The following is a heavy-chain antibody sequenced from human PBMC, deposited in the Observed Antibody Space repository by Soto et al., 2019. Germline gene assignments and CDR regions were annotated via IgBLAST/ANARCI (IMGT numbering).Heavy chain of an antibody. Sequence: QVQLVQSGAEVKEPGDSVRVSCEASGYTFTAYYIHGVRQAPGQGLEWMGWINPKFGDTTYAQDFQGRVSMTRDMSISTVYMDLSSLTSDDTAIYYCARNMDYYYGRGSGNGHGVWGQGTTVTVFS. D-gene: IGHD3-10*02. CDR1: GYTFTAYY. CDR3: ARNMDYYYGRGSGNGHGV. J-gene: IGHJ6*02. V-gene: IGHV1-2*02. CDR2: INPKFGDT.